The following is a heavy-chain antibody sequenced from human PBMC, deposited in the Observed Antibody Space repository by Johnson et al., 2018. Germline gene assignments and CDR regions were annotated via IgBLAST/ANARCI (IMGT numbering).Heavy chain of an antibody. CDR2: ISYDGSNK. CDR3: ARNDDNEYFQH. CDR1: GFTFSSYG. Sequence: VQLVESGGGVVQPGRSLRLSCAASGFTFSSYGMHWVRQAPGKGLEWVAVISYDGSNKYYADSVKGRFTISRDNSKNTLDLQMNSLRAEETAVYYCARNDDNEYFQHWGQGTLVTVSS. D-gene: IGHD1-1*01. V-gene: IGHV3-30*03. J-gene: IGHJ1*01.